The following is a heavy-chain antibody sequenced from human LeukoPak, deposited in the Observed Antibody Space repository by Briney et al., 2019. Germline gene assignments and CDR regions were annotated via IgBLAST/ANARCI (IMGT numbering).Heavy chain of an antibody. J-gene: IGHJ4*02. CDR1: GYTFTGYY. Sequence: GASVKVSCKASGYTFTGYYMHWVRQAPGQGLEWMGWINPNSGGTNYAQKFRGRVTMTRDTSISTAYMELSRLRSDDTAVYYCARIPHSSGHADYWGQGTLVTVSS. D-gene: IGHD6-19*01. CDR2: INPNSGGT. V-gene: IGHV1-2*02. CDR3: ARIPHSSGHADY.